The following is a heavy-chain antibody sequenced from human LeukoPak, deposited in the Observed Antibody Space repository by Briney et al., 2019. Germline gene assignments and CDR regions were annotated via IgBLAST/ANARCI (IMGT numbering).Heavy chain of an antibody. V-gene: IGHV4-59*01. CDR1: GGSISNYY. Sequence: PSETLSLTCTVSGGSISNYYWSWIRQPPGNGLEWIGYIYHSGSTNYNPSLKSRVTISINTSRKHFSLKLSSVTAADTAVYYCVRGHLVGGWFKYDAFDIWGQGTMVTVSS. CDR3: VRGHLVGGWFKYDAFDI. D-gene: IGHD6-19*01. J-gene: IGHJ3*02. CDR2: IYHSGST.